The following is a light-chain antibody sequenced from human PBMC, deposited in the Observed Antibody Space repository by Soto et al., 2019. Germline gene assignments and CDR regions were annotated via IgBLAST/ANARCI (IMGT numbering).Light chain of an antibody. CDR2: GAS. Sequence: DIQMTQSPSSLSASVGDRVTITCRASQSIRTYVNWYQQKPGKAPNLLIYGASTLQSGVPSRFSGSGSGTDFSLPISSLQPDDFATYYCQQSFNTPRTFGQGTKVEIK. J-gene: IGKJ1*01. V-gene: IGKV1-39*01. CDR3: QQSFNTPRT. CDR1: QSIRTY.